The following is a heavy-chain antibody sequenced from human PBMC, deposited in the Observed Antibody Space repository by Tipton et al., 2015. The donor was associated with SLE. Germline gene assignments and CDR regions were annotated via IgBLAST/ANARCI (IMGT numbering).Heavy chain of an antibody. CDR3: ARGHYYYGSGSYLNWFDP. D-gene: IGHD3-10*01. CDR2: IYYSGST. CDR1: GGSISSHY. V-gene: IGHV4-59*11. J-gene: IGHJ5*02. Sequence: TLSLTCTVSGGSISSHYWSWIRQPPGKGLEWIGYIYYSGSTNYNPSLKSRVTISVDTSKNQLSLRLSSVTAADTAVYYCARGHYYYGSGSYLNWFDPWGQGTLVTVSS.